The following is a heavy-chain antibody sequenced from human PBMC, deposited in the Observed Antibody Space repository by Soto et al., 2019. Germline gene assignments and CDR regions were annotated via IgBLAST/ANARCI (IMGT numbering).Heavy chain of an antibody. D-gene: IGHD2-8*01. CDR2: STGGGGST. V-gene: IGHV3-23*01. CDR1: GLTFSSSS. J-gene: IGHJ4*02. Sequence: EVQLLESGGGLVQPGGSLRLSCVASGLTFSSSSMSWVRQAPGKGLEWVSVSTGGGGSTFYADSVKGRFTISRDNSKNTLYLQMNSLRAEDAAVYFCAKLVCYWGQGTLVTVSS. CDR3: AKLVCY.